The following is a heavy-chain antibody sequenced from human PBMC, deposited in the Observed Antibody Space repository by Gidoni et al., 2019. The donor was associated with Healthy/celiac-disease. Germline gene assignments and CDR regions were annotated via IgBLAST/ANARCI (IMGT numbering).Heavy chain of an antibody. CDR1: GGSISSSSYY. Sequence: QLQLQESGPGLVKPSETLSLTCTVSGGSISSSSYYWGWIRQPPGKGLEWIGSIYYSGSTYYNPSLKSRVTISVDTSKNQFSLKLSSVTAADTAVYYCSMVRGVIIPSYFDYWGQGTLVTVSS. V-gene: IGHV4-39*01. CDR3: SMVRGVIIPSYFDY. D-gene: IGHD3-10*01. J-gene: IGHJ4*02. CDR2: IYYSGST.